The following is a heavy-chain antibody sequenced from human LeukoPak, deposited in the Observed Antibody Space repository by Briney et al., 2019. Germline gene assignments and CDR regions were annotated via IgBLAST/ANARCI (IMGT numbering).Heavy chain of an antibody. J-gene: IGHJ2*01. Sequence: GRSLRLSCVVSGFNYDDYAMHWVRQAPGRGLEWVSGINWKTGNGIYADSVKGRFTISRDNAKNSLYLQMSSLRAEDTALYYCTRRAARWQFDLWGRGTLLTVSS. D-gene: IGHD5-24*01. V-gene: IGHV3-9*01. CDR3: TRRAARWQFDL. CDR1: GFNYDDYA. CDR2: INWKTGNG.